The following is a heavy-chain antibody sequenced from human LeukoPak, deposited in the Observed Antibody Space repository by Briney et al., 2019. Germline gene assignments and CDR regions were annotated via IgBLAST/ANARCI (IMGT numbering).Heavy chain of an antibody. D-gene: IGHD6-19*01. V-gene: IGHV4-30-4*08. CDR1: GGSISSGDYY. J-gene: IGHJ4*02. Sequence: PSQTLSLSCTVSGGSISSGDYYWSWIRQPPGKGLEWIGYIYYSGSTYYNPSLKSRVTISVDTSKNQFSLKLISVTAADTAVYYCASRIIAVAGMFVYWGQGTLVTVSS. CDR2: IYYSGST. CDR3: ASRIIAVAGMFVY.